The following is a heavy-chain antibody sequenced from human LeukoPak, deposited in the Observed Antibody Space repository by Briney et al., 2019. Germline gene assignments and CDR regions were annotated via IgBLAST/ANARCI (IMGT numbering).Heavy chain of an antibody. D-gene: IGHD5-18*01. Sequence: GGSLRLSCAASGFTFSSFGMHWVRQAPGKGLEWVAFIRYDGSNKYYADSVKGRFTISRDNSKNTLYLQMNSLRGEDTAVYYCARGYSYGYNFFDYWGQGTLVTVSS. CDR2: IRYDGSNK. V-gene: IGHV3-30*02. CDR3: ARGYSYGYNFFDY. CDR1: GFTFSSFG. J-gene: IGHJ4*02.